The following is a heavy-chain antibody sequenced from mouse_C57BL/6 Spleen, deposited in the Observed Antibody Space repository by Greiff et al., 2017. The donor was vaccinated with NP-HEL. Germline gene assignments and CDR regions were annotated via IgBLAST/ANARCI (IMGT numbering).Heavy chain of an antibody. CDR1: GYTFTSYW. Sequence: VQLQQPGAELVKPGASVKLSCKASGYTFTSYWMHWVKQRPGQGLEWIGMIHPNSGSTNYNEKFKSKATLTVDKSSSTAYMQLSSLTSEDSAVYYCARWYGGSHWYFDVWGTGTTVTVSS. V-gene: IGHV1-64*01. CDR3: ARWYGGSHWYFDV. CDR2: IHPNSGST. J-gene: IGHJ1*03. D-gene: IGHD1-1*01.